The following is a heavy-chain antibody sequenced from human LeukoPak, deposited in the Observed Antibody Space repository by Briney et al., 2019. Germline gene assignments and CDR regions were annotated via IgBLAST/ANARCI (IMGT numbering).Heavy chain of an antibody. CDR3: ARNPVPAAMLGWFDP. CDR1: GGTFSSYA. V-gene: IGHV1-69*13. J-gene: IGHJ5*02. Sequence: ASVTVSCKASGGTFSSYAISWVRQAPGQGLEWMGGIIPIFGTANYAQKFQGRVTITADESTSTAYMELSSLRSEDTAVYYCARNPVPAAMLGWFDPWGQGTLVTVSS. CDR2: IIPIFGTA. D-gene: IGHD2-2*01.